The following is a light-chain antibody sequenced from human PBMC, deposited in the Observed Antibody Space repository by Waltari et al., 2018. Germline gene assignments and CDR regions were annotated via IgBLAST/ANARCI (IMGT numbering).Light chain of an antibody. V-gene: IGLV3-21*03. J-gene: IGLJ2*01. CDR1: DIESIV. Sequence: SYVLTQPPPLSVAPGRTATFTRGGDDIESIVLNWYQKGPGQAPVLLLSDNLVRPSGIPDRFSGSNARNTATLTITSVEVGDEADYYCQLWESAGGHPVFGGGTTLTVL. CDR3: QLWESAGGHPV. CDR2: DNL.